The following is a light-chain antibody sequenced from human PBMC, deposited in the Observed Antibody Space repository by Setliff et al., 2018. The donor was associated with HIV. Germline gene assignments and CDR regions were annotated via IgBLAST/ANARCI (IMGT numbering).Light chain of an antibody. CDR2: WAS. J-gene: IGKJ4*01. CDR1: QSVLYSANNKNF. Sequence: DIVMTQSPDSLAVSLGERATINCESSQSVLYSANNKNFLSWYQQKAGQPPKLLIYWASTRKPGVPDRFSGSGSGTNFTLTINSLQAEDAAVYYCQQYFTTVLTFGGGTKVDIK. V-gene: IGKV4-1*01. CDR3: QQYFTTVLT.